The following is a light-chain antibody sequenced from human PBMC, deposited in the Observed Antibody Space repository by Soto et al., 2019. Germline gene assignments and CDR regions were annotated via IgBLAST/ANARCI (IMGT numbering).Light chain of an antibody. CDR1: SSDVGGYNY. CDR2: DVS. J-gene: IGLJ2*01. Sequence: QSALTQPASVSGSPGQSITISCTGTSSDVGGYNYVSWYQQHPGKAPKLMIYDVSNRPSGVSNRFSGSKSGNTASLSISGLQAEDEADYYCSSYTSSITLVFGGGTKPTVL. CDR3: SSYTSSITLV. V-gene: IGLV2-14*03.